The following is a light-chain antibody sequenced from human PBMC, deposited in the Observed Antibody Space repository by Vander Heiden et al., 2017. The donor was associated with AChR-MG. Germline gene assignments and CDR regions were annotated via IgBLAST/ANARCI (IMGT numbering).Light chain of an antibody. Sequence: QSALPQPRSVSGSPGQSVPISCTGTSSYVGGYNYVSWYQQHPGKAPKLMIYDVSKRPSGVPDRFSGSKSGNTASLTISGLQAEDEADYYCCSYAGSYTFYVFGTGTKVTVL. CDR1: SSYVGGYNY. CDR3: CSYAGSYTFYV. J-gene: IGLJ1*01. V-gene: IGLV2-11*01. CDR2: DVS.